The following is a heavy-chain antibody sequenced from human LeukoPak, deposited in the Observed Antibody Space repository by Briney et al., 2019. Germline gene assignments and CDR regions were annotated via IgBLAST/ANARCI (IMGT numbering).Heavy chain of an antibody. J-gene: IGHJ4*02. CDR3: ARDRSYDFWSGYYTPDY. V-gene: IGHV3-33*01. CDR1: GFTFSSYG. D-gene: IGHD3-3*01. Sequence: GGSLRLSCAASGFTFSSYGIHWVRQAPGKGLEWVALIWYDGSSKYYADSVKGRFTISRDNSKNTLYLQMNSLRAEDTAVYYCARDRSYDFWSGYYTPDYWGQRTLVTVSS. CDR2: IWYDGSSK.